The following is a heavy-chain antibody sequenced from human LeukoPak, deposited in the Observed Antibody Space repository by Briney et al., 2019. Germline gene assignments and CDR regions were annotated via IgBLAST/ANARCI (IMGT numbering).Heavy chain of an antibody. J-gene: IGHJ4*02. CDR3: ARVDTVMAYYFDL. CDR2: IYSGGTT. V-gene: IGHV3-53*04. D-gene: IGHD5-18*01. CDR1: GFTFSDYY. Sequence: GGSLRLSCAASGFTFSDYYMTWVRQAPGKGLEWVSTIYSGGTTYYADSVMGRFTISRHNSRNTLYLQMNSLRAEDTAVYYCARVDTVMAYYFDLWGQGTLVTVSS.